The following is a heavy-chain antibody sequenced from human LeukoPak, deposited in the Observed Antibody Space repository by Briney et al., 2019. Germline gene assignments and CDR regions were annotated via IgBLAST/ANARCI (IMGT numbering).Heavy chain of an antibody. J-gene: IGHJ3*02. CDR2: IYYSGST. D-gene: IGHD3-9*01. CDR1: GGSISSYY. CDR3: ARHIGDYFDWFDAFDI. Sequence: SETLSLTCTVSGGSISSYYWSWIRQPPGKGLEWIGYIYYSGSTNYNPSLKSRVTISVDTSKNQFSLKLSSVTAADTAVYYCARHIGDYFDWFDAFDIWGQGTMVTVSS. V-gene: IGHV4-59*08.